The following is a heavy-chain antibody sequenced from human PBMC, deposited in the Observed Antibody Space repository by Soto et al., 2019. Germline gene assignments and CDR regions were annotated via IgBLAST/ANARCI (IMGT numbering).Heavy chain of an antibody. D-gene: IGHD6-19*01. CDR2: IKHDGSEK. Sequence: GGSLRLSCGASGFTLGGYWVDWVRRAPRKGLEWVATIKHDGSEKYYVDSVKGRFIISRDNAKNSVFLQMNGMRVEDTAVYFCARAIGTDGWSNYPFDIWGQGTMVTVSS. J-gene: IGHJ3*02. V-gene: IGHV3-7*04. CDR1: GFTLGGYW. CDR3: ARAIGTDGWSNYPFDI.